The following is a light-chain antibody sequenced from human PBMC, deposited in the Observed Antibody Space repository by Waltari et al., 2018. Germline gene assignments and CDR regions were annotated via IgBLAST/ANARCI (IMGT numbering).Light chain of an antibody. V-gene: IGKV3-20*01. CDR2: GAL. J-gene: IGKJ2*01. CDR3: QQYDTSPGT. CDR1: QSLKVAY. Sequence: EIVLTQSPGTLSLSPGEKAILSCRASQSLKVAYVAWYQQRSGQAPRLLSYGALYRAADIPDRFSGSGSGTDFTLTITRLEPEDFAVYYCQQYDTSPGTFGQGTKLEMK.